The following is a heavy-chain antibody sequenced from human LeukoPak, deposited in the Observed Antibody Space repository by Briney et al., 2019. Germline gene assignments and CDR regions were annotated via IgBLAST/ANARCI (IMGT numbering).Heavy chain of an antibody. Sequence: GGSLRLSCAASGFTFSSYWMSWDRQAPGKGLEWVANIKQDGSEKYYVDSVKGRFTISRDNAKNSLYLQMNSLRAEDTAVYYCARDPFHCGGDCYFGFDYWGQGTLVTVSS. V-gene: IGHV3-7*01. D-gene: IGHD2-21*01. CDR3: ARDPFHCGGDCYFGFDY. J-gene: IGHJ4*02. CDR1: GFTFSSYW. CDR2: IKQDGSEK.